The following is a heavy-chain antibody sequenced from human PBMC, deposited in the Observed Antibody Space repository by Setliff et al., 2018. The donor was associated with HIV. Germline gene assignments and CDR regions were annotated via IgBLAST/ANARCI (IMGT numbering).Heavy chain of an antibody. J-gene: IGHJ5*02. CDR2: IFSSGST. V-gene: IGHV4-39*07. Sequence: SSETLSLTCSVSNGSISSSTYYWGWIRQSPGKGLEWIGRIFSSGSTNYNPSLKSRVTISVDTSKNQFSLKLSSVTAEDTAVYYCAREFTSVAGTRPPFDPWGQGTLVTVSS. D-gene: IGHD6-19*01. CDR1: NGSISSSTYY. CDR3: AREFTSVAGTRPPFDP.